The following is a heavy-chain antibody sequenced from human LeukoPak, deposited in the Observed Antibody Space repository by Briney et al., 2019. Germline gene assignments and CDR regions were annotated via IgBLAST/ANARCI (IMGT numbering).Heavy chain of an antibody. V-gene: IGHV1-69*13. CDR1: GGTFSSYA. J-gene: IGHJ6*03. D-gene: IGHD5-18*01. Sequence: ASVKVSCKASGGTFSSYAISWVRQAPGQGLEWIGGIIPIFGTANYAQKFQGRVTITADESTSTAYMELSSLRSEDTAVYYCARDRLSARYYYYYMDVWGKGTTVTVSS. CDR3: ARDRLSARYYYYYMDV. CDR2: IIPIFGTA.